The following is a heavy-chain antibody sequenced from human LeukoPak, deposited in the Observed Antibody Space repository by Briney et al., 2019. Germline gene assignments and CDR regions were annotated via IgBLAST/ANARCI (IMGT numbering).Heavy chain of an antibody. V-gene: IGHV3-74*01. CDR3: ARDNAYTFDY. J-gene: IGHJ4*02. Sequence: GGSLRLSCAASGFTFSSYWMHWVRQAPGKGPVWVSRINNDGSGTTYADSVKGRFTISRDNAKSTLYLQMNSLRAEDTAVYYCARDNAYTFDYWGQGTLVTVSS. CDR1: GFTFSSYW. D-gene: IGHD5-24*01. CDR2: INNDGSGT.